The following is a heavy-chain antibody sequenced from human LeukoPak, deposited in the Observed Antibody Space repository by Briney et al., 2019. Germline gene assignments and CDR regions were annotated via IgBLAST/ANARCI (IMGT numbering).Heavy chain of an antibody. CDR3: ARSTSSEYDIYHFDY. J-gene: IGHJ4*02. V-gene: IGHV3-30*03. CDR2: IAYDGSNK. Sequence: PGGSLRLSCAASGFTFSSYDMHWVRQAPGKGLEWVALIAYDGSNKYYADSVKGRFTISRDNSKNTLYLQMNSLRAEDTAVYYCARSTSSEYDIYHFDYWGQGTLVTVSS. D-gene: IGHD3-9*01. CDR1: GFTFSSYD.